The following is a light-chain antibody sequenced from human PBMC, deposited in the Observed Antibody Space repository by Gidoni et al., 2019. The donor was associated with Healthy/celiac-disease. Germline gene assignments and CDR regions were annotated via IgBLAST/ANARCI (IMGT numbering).Light chain of an antibody. Sequence: QSALTQPRSVSGSPGQSVTISCTGTSSDVGGYNYVSWYQQHTGKAPKLMIYDVSKRPSGVPDRFSGSKSGNTASLTISGLQAEDEADYYCCSYAGSYTWVFGGGTKLTVX. CDR2: DVS. J-gene: IGLJ3*02. CDR1: SSDVGGYNY. V-gene: IGLV2-11*01. CDR3: CSYAGSYTWV.